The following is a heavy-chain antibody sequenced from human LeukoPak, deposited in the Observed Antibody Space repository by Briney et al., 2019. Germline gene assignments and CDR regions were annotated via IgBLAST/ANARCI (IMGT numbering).Heavy chain of an antibody. CDR2: ICGSAGSS. D-gene: IGHD2-15*01. J-gene: IGHJ4*02. CDR1: GITFRSYV. CDR3: AEGSGDTCYSHFDF. V-gene: IGHV3-23*01. Sequence: GASRRLSCVASGITFRSYVMSWVRQAPGKGLEWVSTICGSAGSSYYADSVRGRFTISRDNFKKTLYLQMNSLSAEDTALYFCAEGSGDTCYSHFDFWGQGILVTVSS.